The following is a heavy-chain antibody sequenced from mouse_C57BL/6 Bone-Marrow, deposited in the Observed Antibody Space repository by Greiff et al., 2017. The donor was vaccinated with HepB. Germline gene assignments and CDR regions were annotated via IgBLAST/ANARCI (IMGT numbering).Heavy chain of an antibody. CDR1: GYSITSGYY. J-gene: IGHJ1*03. Sequence: DVQLQESGPGLVKPSQSLSLTCSVTGYSITSGYYWNWIRQFPGNKLEWMGYISYDGSNNYNPSLKNRISITRDTSKNQFFLKLNSVTTEDTATYYCARDGSSYDDWYFDVWGTGTTVTVSS. V-gene: IGHV3-6*01. CDR3: ARDGSSYDDWYFDV. D-gene: IGHD1-1*01. CDR2: ISYDGSN.